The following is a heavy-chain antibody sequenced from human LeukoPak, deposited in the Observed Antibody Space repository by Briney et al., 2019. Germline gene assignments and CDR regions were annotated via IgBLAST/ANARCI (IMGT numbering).Heavy chain of an antibody. CDR3: AKGSSYSFGYWYFDL. J-gene: IGHJ2*01. V-gene: IGHV3-9*03. CDR1: GFTFDDYA. Sequence: QPGRSLRLSCAASGFTFDDYAMHWVRQAPGKGLEWVSGISWNSGSVGYADSMKGRFTISRDNAKNSLYLQMNSLRAEDMALYFCAKGSSYSFGYWYFDLWGRGTLVTVSS. CDR2: ISWNSGSV. D-gene: IGHD5-18*01.